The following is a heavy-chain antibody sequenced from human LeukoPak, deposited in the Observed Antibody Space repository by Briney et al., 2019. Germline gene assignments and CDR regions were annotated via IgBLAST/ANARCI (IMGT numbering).Heavy chain of an antibody. V-gene: IGHV1-18*01. Sequence: GASVKVSCKASGYTFTSYGISWVRQAPGQGLEWMGWISAYNGNTNYAQKLQGRVTMTTDTSTSTAYMELSRLRSDDTAVYYCARDAPLRDAFDIWGQGTMVTVSS. CDR2: ISAYNGNT. CDR3: ARDAPLRDAFDI. J-gene: IGHJ3*02. D-gene: IGHD4-17*01. CDR1: GYTFTSYG.